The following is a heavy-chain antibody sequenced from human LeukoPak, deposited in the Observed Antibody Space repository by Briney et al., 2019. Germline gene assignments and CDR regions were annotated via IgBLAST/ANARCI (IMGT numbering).Heavy chain of an antibody. Sequence: SETLSLTCTVSGGSISSYYWSWIRQPPGKGLEWIGYIYYSGSTNYNPSLKSRVTISVDTSKNQFSLKLSSVTAADTAVYYCASSGSYHGGAFDIWGQGTMVTVSS. V-gene: IGHV4-59*01. CDR3: ASSGSYHGGAFDI. D-gene: IGHD1-26*01. J-gene: IGHJ3*02. CDR2: IYYSGST. CDR1: GGSISSYY.